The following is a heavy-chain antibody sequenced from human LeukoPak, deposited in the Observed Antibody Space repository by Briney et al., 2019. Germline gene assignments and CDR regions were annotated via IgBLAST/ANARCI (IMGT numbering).Heavy chain of an antibody. V-gene: IGHV4-39*07. CDR2: IYYSGST. CDR3: ARVQYYYGSGSYLSAIDY. CDR1: GGSISSSSYY. Sequence: PSETLSLTCTVSGGSISSSSYYWGWIRQPPGKGLEWIGSIYYSGSTYYNPSLKSRVTISVDTSKNQFSLKLNSVTAADTAVYYCARVQYYYGSGSYLSAIDYWGQGTLVTVSS. D-gene: IGHD3-10*01. J-gene: IGHJ4*02.